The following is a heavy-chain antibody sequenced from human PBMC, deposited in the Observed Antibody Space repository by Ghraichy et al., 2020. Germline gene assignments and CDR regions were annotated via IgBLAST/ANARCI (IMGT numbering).Heavy chain of an antibody. CDR3: AREYGSGSYYVSSAFDI. CDR1: GGTFSSYA. Sequence: SVKVSCKASGGTFSSYAISWVRQAPGQGLEWMGRIIPILGIANYAQKFQGRVTITADKSTSTAYMELSSLRSEDTAVYYCAREYGSGSYYVSSAFDIWGQGTMVTVSS. D-gene: IGHD3-10*01. J-gene: IGHJ3*02. V-gene: IGHV1-69*04. CDR2: IIPILGIA.